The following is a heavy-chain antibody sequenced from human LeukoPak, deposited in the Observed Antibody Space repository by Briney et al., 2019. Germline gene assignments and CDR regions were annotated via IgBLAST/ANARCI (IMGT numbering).Heavy chain of an antibody. V-gene: IGHV1-8*01. CDR2: MNPNSGNT. CDR1: GYTFTSYD. J-gene: IGHJ5*02. CDR3: AREVDIVVVPAAIIYNWFDP. D-gene: IGHD2-2*02. Sequence: ASVKVSCKASGYTFTSYDINWVRQATGQGLEWMGWMNPNSGNTGYAQKFQGRVTMTRNTSISTAYMELSSLRSDDTAVYYCAREVDIVVVPAAIIYNWFDPWGQGTLVTVSS.